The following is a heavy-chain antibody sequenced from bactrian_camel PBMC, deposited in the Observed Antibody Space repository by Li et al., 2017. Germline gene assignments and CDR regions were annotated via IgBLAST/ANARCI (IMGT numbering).Heavy chain of an antibody. J-gene: IGHJ7*01. CDR1: AYMYSNYC. V-gene: IGHV3S59*01. CDR2: VSDTGRST. Sequence: QLVESGGGSVQAGGSLRLSCAVRAYMYSNYCMGWFRQPPGMEREAVATVSDTGRSTYYADSVKGRFTISRDNAKNTVYLQMVTLSSEDTATYYCVTGGGTWYTGYGMDYWGKGTQVTVSS. D-gene: IGHD2*01.